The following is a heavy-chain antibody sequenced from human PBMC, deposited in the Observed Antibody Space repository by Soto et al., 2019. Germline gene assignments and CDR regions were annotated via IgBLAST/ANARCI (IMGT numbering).Heavy chain of an antibody. CDR1: GGSISSYY. CDR2: IYYSGST. Sequence: QVQLQESGPGLVKPSETLSLTCTVSGGSISSYYWSWIRQPPGKGLEWIGYIYYSGSTNYNPSLKSRVTIPVDTSKNQFSLKLSSVTAADTAVYYCARPNSGWYTWFDPWGQGTLVTVSS. CDR3: ARPNSGWYTWFDP. V-gene: IGHV4-59*01. J-gene: IGHJ5*02. D-gene: IGHD6-19*01.